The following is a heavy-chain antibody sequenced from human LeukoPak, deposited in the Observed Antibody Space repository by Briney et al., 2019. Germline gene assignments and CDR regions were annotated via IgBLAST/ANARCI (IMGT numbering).Heavy chain of an antibody. CDR2: IIPIFGTA. CDR3: ARDLFGYISSSGYYYGMDV. V-gene: IGHV1-69*13. D-gene: IGHD6-6*01. CDR1: GGTFSSYA. Sequence: ASVKVSCKASGGTFSSYAISWVRQAPGQGLEWMGGIIPIFGTANYAQKFQGRVTITADESTSTAYMELSSLRSEDTAVYYCARDLFGYISSSGYYYGMDVWGQGTTVTVSS. J-gene: IGHJ6*02.